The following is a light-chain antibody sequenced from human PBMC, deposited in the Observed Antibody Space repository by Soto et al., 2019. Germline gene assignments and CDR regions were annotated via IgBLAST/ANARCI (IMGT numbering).Light chain of an antibody. Sequence: QSVLTQPASVSESPGQSIAISCTGTSSDVGGYNYVSWYQQHPGKAPKLMVYDVSNRPSGVSNRFSGSKSGNTASLTISGLHAEDEADYYCSSYTSSSTYVFGTGTKSPS. V-gene: IGLV2-14*01. J-gene: IGLJ1*01. CDR1: SSDVGGYNY. CDR3: SSYTSSSTYV. CDR2: DVS.